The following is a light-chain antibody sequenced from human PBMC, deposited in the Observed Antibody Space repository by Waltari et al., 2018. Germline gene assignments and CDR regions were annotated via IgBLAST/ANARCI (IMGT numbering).Light chain of an antibody. CDR1: QSVNSW. J-gene: IGKJ1*01. Sequence: IQMTQSPSTLSASVRGRVAITCRASQSVNSWLAWYQQKQGKAPKFLIYKASILESGVPSRFSGSGSGTEFTLTISNLQPDDFATYYCQQYNRYSTFGQGTKVELK. V-gene: IGKV1-5*03. CDR3: QQYNRYST. CDR2: KAS.